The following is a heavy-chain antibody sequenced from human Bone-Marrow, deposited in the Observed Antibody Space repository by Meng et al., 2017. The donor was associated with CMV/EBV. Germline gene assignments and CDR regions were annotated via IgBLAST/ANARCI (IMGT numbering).Heavy chain of an antibody. CDR3: ARDRGLGPPLYYAFDI. V-gene: IGHV4-34*01. CDR2: INHSGST. D-gene: IGHD3-10*01. CDR1: GFTFSDYY. Sequence: ESLKISCAASGFTFSDYYMSWIRQAPGKGLEWIGEINHSGSTNYNPSLKSRVTISVDTSKNQFSLKLSSVTAADTAVYYCARDRGLGPPLYYAFDIWGQGTMVTVSS. J-gene: IGHJ3*02.